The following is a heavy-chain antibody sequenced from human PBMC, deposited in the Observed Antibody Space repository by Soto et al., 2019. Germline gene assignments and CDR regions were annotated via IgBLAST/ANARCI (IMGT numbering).Heavy chain of an antibody. V-gene: IGHV5-10-1*01. CDR1: GYSFTSYW. CDR3: ARRSLLQRGYYYYYGMDV. J-gene: IGHJ6*02. Sequence: PGESLKISCKGSGYSFTSYWISWVRQMPGKGLEWMGRIDPSDSYTNYSPSFQGHVTISADKSISTAYLQWSSLKASDTAMYYCARRSLLQRGYYYYYGMDVWGQGTTVTVS. CDR2: IDPSDSYT. D-gene: IGHD6-25*01.